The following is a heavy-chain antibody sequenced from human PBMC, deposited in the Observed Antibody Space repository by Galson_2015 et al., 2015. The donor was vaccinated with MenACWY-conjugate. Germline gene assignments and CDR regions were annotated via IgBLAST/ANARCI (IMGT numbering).Heavy chain of an antibody. V-gene: IGHV6-1*01. J-gene: IGHJ2*01. CDR1: GDSVSSHSAA. CDR2: TYCRSRWHN. Sequence: CAISGDSVSSHSAAWTWIRQSPSRGLEWPGRTYCRSRWHNDYAVSVKSRITINPDTSRNQLSLQLSSVAPEDTAVYYCARGVTRTSGTINWYFDFWGRGTLVTVSS. D-gene: IGHD6-13*01. CDR3: ARGVTRTSGTINWYFDF.